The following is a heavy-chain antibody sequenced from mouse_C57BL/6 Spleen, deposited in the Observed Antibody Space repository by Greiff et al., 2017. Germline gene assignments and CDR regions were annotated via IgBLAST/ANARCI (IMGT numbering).Heavy chain of an antibody. J-gene: IGHJ1*03. V-gene: IGHV1-82*01. D-gene: IGHD2-3*01. CDR2: IYPGDGDT. CDR3: ARDDGYYFWYFDV. CDR1: GYAFSSSW. Sequence: QVQLKQSGPELVKPGASVKISCKASGYAFSSSWMNWVKQRPGKGLEWIGRIYPGDGDTNYNGKFKGKATLTADKSSSTAYMQLSRLTSGDSAVYFCARDDGYYFWYFDVWGTGTTVTVSS.